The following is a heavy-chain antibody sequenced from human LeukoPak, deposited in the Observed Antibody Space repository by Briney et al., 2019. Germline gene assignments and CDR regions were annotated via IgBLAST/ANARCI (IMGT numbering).Heavy chain of an antibody. V-gene: IGHV4-34*01. CDR1: GGSFSGYY. CDR2: INHSGST. J-gene: IGHJ4*02. D-gene: IGHD6-13*01. CDR3: ARGTYSSRCGL. Sequence: SETLSLTCAVYGGSFSGYYWTWIRQPPGKGLGWIGEINHSGSTSYNPSLMSRVTISVDTSKNQISLELTSVTAADTAVYYCARGTYSSRCGLWGQGPPVTVSS.